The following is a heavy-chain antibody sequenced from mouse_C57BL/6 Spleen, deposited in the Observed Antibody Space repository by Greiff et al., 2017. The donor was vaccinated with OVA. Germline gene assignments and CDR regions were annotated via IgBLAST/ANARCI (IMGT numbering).Heavy chain of an antibody. D-gene: IGHD4-1*02. CDR1: GYTFTSYG. CDR2: IYIGNGYT. V-gene: IGHV1-58*01. Sequence: DVKLQESGAELVRPGSSVKMSCKTSGYTFTSYGINWVKQRPGQGLEWIGYIYIGNGYTEYNEKFKGKATLTSDTSSSTAYMQLSSLTSEDSAIYFCASPVNWDREEGFAYWGQGTLVTVSA. J-gene: IGHJ3*01. CDR3: ASPVNWDREEGFAY.